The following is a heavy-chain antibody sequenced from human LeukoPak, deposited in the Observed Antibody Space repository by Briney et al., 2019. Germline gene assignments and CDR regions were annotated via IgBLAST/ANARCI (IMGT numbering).Heavy chain of an antibody. V-gene: IGHV4-59*01. CDR1: GGSSSSYY. J-gene: IGHJ5*02. CDR2: IYNGGTT. CDR3: ARRYGGYNNNFFDP. D-gene: IGHD5-12*01. Sequence: SGPTLAQPSELLSLTCTVFGGSSSSYYWSWIRQPPGKGLEWVAHIYNGGTTTYNPSLTSRLSISLDTSKSQYSLGLSSVRAADTAVYYCARRYGGYNNNFFDPWGRGILVTVSS.